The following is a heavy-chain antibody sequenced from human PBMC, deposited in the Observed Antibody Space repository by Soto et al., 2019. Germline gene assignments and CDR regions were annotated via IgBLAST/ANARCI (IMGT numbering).Heavy chain of an antibody. J-gene: IGHJ4*02. CDR3: ARARYSSSWYSWWKPLDY. CDR2: INHSGST. D-gene: IGHD6-13*01. Sequence: SETLSLTFAVYGGSFSGYYWSWIRQPPGTGLEWIGEINHSGSTNYNPSLKSLVTISVDTSKNQFSLKLSSVTAADTAVYYCARARYSSSWYSWWKPLDYWGQGTLVTVSS. V-gene: IGHV4-34*01. CDR1: GGSFSGYY.